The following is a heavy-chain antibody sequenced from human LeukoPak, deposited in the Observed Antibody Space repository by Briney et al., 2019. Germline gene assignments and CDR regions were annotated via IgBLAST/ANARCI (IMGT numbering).Heavy chain of an antibody. Sequence: GGSLRLSCAASGFTFSSYGMHWVRQAPGKGLEWVAFMRYDGSNKYYADSVKGRFTISRDNSKNTLYLQMNSLRAEDTAVYYCAKDRGWLHPEYYFDYWGQGTLVTVSS. V-gene: IGHV3-30*02. CDR3: AKDRGWLHPEYYFDY. CDR2: MRYDGSNK. J-gene: IGHJ4*02. CDR1: GFTFSSYG. D-gene: IGHD5-24*01.